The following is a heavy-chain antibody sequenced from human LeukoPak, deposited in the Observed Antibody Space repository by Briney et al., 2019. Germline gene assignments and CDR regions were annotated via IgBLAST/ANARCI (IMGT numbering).Heavy chain of an antibody. V-gene: IGHV4-39*01. CDR2: IYYSGST. CDR1: GGSISSSSYY. J-gene: IGHJ4*02. Sequence: PSETLSLTCTVSGGSISSSSYYWGWIRQPPGKGLEWIGSIYYSGSTYYNPSLKSRVTISVDTSKNQFSLKLSSVTAADTAVYYCARRAADCSSTSCRYYFDYWGQGTLVTVSS. CDR3: ARRAADCSSTSCRYYFDY. D-gene: IGHD2-2*01.